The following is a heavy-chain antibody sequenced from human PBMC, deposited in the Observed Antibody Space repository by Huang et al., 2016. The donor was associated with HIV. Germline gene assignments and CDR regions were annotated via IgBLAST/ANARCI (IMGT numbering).Heavy chain of an antibody. V-gene: IGHV7-4-1*02. D-gene: IGHD2-21*02. Sequence: QVQLVQSGSELKKPGASVKVSCKASGYIFTNCGVHCVRQAPGEGLEWMGLINTNAGSPRYAQGLTGRIAFSLDTSVNTAYLQISSLKAEDSAIYYCVRVRRVTDTHCVADCNTLEIFDIWGQGTMVTVSA. J-gene: IGHJ3*02. CDR1: GYIFTNCG. CDR3: VRVRRVTDTHCVADCNTLEIFDI. CDR2: INTNAGSP.